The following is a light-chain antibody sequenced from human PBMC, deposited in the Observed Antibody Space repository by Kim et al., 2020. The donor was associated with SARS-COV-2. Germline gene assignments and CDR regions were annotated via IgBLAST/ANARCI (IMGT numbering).Light chain of an antibody. CDR1: QVVGAD. V-gene: IGKV1-16*01. J-gene: IGKJ2*01. CDR3: QQYHSYPYT. CDR2: AAA. Sequence: SASLGDTVTVTCRASQVVGADVAWFRQSPGRAPESLIFAAANLLSGVSPRLTGGGSGTDFTLTISSLQPEDFAIYFCQQYHSYPYTFGRGTKLEI.